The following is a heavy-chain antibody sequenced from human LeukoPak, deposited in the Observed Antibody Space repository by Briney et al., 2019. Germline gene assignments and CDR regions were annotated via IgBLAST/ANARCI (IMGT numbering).Heavy chain of an antibody. Sequence: ASVKVSCKASGYTFTGYYMHWVRQAPGQGLEWMGWINPNSGGTNYAQKFQGRVTMTRDTSISTAYMELSRLRSDDTAVYYCAREGYYYDSSGYSDFDYWGQGTLVTVSS. V-gene: IGHV1-2*02. CDR3: AREGYYYDSSGYSDFDY. CDR2: INPNSGGT. J-gene: IGHJ4*02. CDR1: GYTFTGYY. D-gene: IGHD3-22*01.